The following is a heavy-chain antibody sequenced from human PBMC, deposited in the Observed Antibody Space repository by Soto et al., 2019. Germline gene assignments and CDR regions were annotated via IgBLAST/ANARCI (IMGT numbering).Heavy chain of an antibody. CDR1: GYSFTSYY. CDR3: ASAPTMRGAYVDY. J-gene: IGHJ4*02. V-gene: IGHV1-46*01. Sequence: ASLKVSCKTAGYSFTSYYIHWVRQTPRQGLEWMGIINPSDRTTYYAQKFQGRVTMTSDTSTSTVYMELSSLRSEDTAVYYCASAPTMRGAYVDYWGQGALVTVSS. CDR2: INPSDRTT.